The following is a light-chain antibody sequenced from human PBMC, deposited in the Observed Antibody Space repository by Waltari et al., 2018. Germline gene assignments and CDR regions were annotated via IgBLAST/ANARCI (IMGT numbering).Light chain of an antibody. CDR1: QSVSNY. V-gene: IGKV3-11*01. CDR2: DAS. Sequence: DIVLTQSPATLSLSPGERATLSCRASQSVSNYLAWYQQKPGQAPRLLIYDASNRATGIPARFGGSGSGTDFTLTISSLEPEDFAVYYCQQRINWPITFGGGTKVEIK. J-gene: IGKJ4*01. CDR3: QQRINWPIT.